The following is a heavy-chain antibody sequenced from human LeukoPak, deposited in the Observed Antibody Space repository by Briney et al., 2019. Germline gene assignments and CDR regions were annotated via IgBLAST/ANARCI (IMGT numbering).Heavy chain of an antibody. V-gene: IGHV4-61*01. Sequence: SETLSLTCTVSDVSVSSGSYYWSWIRQPPGKELEWIGYIFYSGSTNYNPSLRSRVTISVDTSKNQFSLRLTSVTAADTAVYYCARAHYDVWNGFYYFDSWGQGTLVTVSS. J-gene: IGHJ4*02. CDR3: ARAHYDVWNGFYYFDS. CDR1: DVSVSSGSYY. D-gene: IGHD3-3*01. CDR2: IFYSGST.